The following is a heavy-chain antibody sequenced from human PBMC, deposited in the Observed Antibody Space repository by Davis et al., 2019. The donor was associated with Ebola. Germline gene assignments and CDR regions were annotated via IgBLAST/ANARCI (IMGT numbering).Heavy chain of an antibody. CDR2: IRSKANSYAT. Sequence: GGSLRLSCAASGFTFSTYSMSWVRQAPGKGLEWVGRIRSKANSYATAYAASVKGRFTISRDDSKNTAYLQMNSLKTEDTAVYYCTVTIRFVDVWGQGTTVTVSS. CDR1: GFTFSTYS. CDR3: TVTIRFVDV. V-gene: IGHV3-73*01. J-gene: IGHJ6*02. D-gene: IGHD4-17*01.